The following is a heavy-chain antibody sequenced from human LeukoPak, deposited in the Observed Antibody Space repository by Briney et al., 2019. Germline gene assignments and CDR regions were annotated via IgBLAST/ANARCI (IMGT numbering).Heavy chain of an antibody. D-gene: IGHD5-18*01. Sequence: GESLKISCKGSGYSFTSYWIGWVRQMPGKGLEWMGIIYPGDSDTRYSPSFQGQVTISADKSISTAYLQWSSLKASDTAMYYCASQRDWRGYSYDNYYYYGMDVWGQGTTVTVSS. J-gene: IGHJ6*02. V-gene: IGHV5-51*01. CDR3: ASQRDWRGYSYDNYYYYGMDV. CDR2: IYPGDSDT. CDR1: GYSFTSYW.